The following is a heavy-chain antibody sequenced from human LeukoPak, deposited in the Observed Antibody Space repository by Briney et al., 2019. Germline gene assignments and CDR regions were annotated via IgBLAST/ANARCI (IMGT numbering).Heavy chain of an antibody. D-gene: IGHD2-21*02. Sequence: GGSLRLSCAASGFTFSSYTMNWVRQAPGKVLEWVSYISRGSSTIYYADSVKGRFTISRDNAKNSLYLQMNSLRDEDTAVYYCARECGGDCYTWFDPWGQGTLVTVSS. CDR1: GFTFSSYT. V-gene: IGHV3-48*02. CDR2: ISRGSSTI. CDR3: ARECGGDCYTWFDP. J-gene: IGHJ5*02.